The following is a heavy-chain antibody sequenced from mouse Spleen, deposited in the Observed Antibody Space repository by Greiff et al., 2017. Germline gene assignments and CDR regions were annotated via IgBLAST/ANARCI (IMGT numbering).Heavy chain of an antibody. Sequence: EVMLVESGGGLVQPGGSMKLSCAASGFTFSDAWMDWVRQSPEKGLEWVAEIRNKANNHATYYAESVKGRFTISRDDSKSSVYLQMNSLRAEDTGIYYCTSLGRAYYFDYWGQGTTLTVSS. J-gene: IGHJ2*01. D-gene: IGHD4-1*01. CDR1: GFTFSDAW. V-gene: IGHV6-6*01. CDR3: TSLGRAYYFDY. CDR2: IRNKANNHAT.